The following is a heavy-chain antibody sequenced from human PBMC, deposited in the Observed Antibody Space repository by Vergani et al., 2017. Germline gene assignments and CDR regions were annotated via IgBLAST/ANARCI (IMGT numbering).Heavy chain of an antibody. CDR2: IIPILGIA. J-gene: IGHJ6*02. CDR3: ARELITYCGGDCYSYYYYYGMDV. D-gene: IGHD2-21*02. V-gene: IGHV1-69*09. Sequence: QVQLVQSGAEVKKPGSSVKVSCKASGGTFSSYAISWVRQAPGQGLEWMGGIIPILGIANYAQKFQGRVTITADKSTSTAYMELSSLRSEDTAVYYCARELITYCGGDCYSYYYYYGMDVWGQGTTVTVSS. CDR1: GGTFSSYA.